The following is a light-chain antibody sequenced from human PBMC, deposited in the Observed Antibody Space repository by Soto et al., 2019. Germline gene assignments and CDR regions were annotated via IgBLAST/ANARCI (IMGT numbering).Light chain of an antibody. J-gene: IGKJ3*01. CDR2: GAS. CDR1: QSVCNN. V-gene: IGKV3-15*01. Sequence: EMVITQSPATLSVSPGERATNSCRASQSVCNNLAWYQQKPGQAPRLFIYGASTRATGIPARFSGSGSGTEFTLTISSLQSEDFAVYFCQQYNSWPPVTFGPGTKVDI. CDR3: QQYNSWPPVT.